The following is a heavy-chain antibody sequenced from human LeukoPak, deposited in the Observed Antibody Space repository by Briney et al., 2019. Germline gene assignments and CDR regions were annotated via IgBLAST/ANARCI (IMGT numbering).Heavy chain of an antibody. J-gene: IGHJ4*02. Sequence: GRSLRLSCAASGFTFSSYSMNWVRQAPGKGLEWVSSISSSSSYIYYADSVKGRFTISGDNAKNSLYLQMNSLRAEDTAVYYCAREGVVTAIPVDYWGQGTLVTVSS. D-gene: IGHD2-21*02. V-gene: IGHV3-21*01. CDR2: ISSSSSYI. CDR1: GFTFSSYS. CDR3: AREGVVTAIPVDY.